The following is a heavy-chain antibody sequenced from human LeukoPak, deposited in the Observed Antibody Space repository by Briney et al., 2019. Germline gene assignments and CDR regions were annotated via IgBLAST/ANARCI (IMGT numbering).Heavy chain of an antibody. V-gene: IGHV3-33*01. CDR3: RAFGYCSSTSCYRNYFDY. CDR2: IRYDGSNK. J-gene: IGHJ4*02. D-gene: IGHD2-2*02. Sequence: GASLRLYCAASGFTFSSYGMHWVRQAPAKGLESASVIRYDGSNKYYADYVKGRFTISRDNSKNTLYLQMNSLRAEDTAVYYCRAFGYCSSTSCYRNYFDYWGQGTLVTVSS. CDR1: GFTFSSYG.